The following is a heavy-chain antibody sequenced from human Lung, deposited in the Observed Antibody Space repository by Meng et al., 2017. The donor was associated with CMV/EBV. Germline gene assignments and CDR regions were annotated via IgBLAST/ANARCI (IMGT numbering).Heavy chain of an antibody. Sequence: QEVGPWSLIASVTPSLTCAVRGGSISSSNWWSCVRQPPGKGLEWIGDIYHSGSTNYNPSLKSRVTISVDKSKNQFSLKLSSVTAADTAVYYCASFPPPGKQWLVTDYWGQGTLVTVSS. CDR2: IYHSGST. CDR3: ASFPPPGKQWLVTDY. V-gene: IGHV4-4*02. D-gene: IGHD6-19*01. J-gene: IGHJ4*02. CDR1: GGSISSSNW.